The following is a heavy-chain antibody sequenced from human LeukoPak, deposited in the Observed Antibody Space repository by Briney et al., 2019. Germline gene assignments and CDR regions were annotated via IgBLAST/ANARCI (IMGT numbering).Heavy chain of an antibody. CDR3: ARRHCSRGSCYRDFDY. CDR2: INDSGST. CDR1: GGSLRDHY. V-gene: IGHV4-34*01. D-gene: IGHD2-15*01. Sequence: PSETLSLTCAVSGGSLRDHYWSWIRQVPGKGLEWIGEINDSGSTNYNPSLEGRVTLSVDPSKNQFSLKMRSVTAADTSVYYCARRHCSRGSCYRDFDYWGQGTLVTVSS. J-gene: IGHJ4*02.